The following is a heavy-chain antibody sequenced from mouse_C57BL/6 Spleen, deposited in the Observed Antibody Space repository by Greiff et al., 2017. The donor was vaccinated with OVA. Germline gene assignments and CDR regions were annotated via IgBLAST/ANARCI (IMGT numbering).Heavy chain of an antibody. V-gene: IGHV2-9-1*01. CDR2: IWTGGGT. J-gene: IGHJ4*01. Sequence: QVQLKESGPGLVAPSQCLSITCTVSGFSFTSYAIRWVRQPPGKGLEWLGVIWTGGGTNYNSALNSRLSISKDNSKSHVFLKMNSLQTDDTARDYGARNYYSSSDAMDYWGQGTTVTVSS. D-gene: IGHD1-1*01. CDR1: GFSFTSYA. CDR3: ARNYYSSSDAMDY.